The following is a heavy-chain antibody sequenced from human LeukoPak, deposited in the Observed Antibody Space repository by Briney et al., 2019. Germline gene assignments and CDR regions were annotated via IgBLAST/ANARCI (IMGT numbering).Heavy chain of an antibody. V-gene: IGHV1-69*13. CDR2: IIPIFGTA. Sequence: ASVKVSCKASGGTFSSYAISWVRQAPGQGLEWMGGIIPIFGTANYAQKFQGRVTITADESTSTAYMELSSLRSEDTAVYYCARVVPAAMVYYYYYVDVWGKGTTVTVSS. CDR1: GGTFSSYA. CDR3: ARVVPAAMVYYYYYVDV. J-gene: IGHJ6*03. D-gene: IGHD2-2*01.